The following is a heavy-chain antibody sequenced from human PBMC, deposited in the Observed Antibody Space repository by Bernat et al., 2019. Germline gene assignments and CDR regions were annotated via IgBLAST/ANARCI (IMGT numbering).Heavy chain of an antibody. CDR2: IDWDDDK. J-gene: IGHJ4*02. D-gene: IGHD3-10*01. CDR3: ARVYGSGRYFDY. Sequence: QVTLRESGPALVKPTQTLTLTCTFSGFSLSTSGMCVSWIRQPPGKALEWLALIDWDDDKYYSTSLKTRLTISKVTSKNQVVLTMTNMDPVDTATYYCARVYGSGRYFDYWGQGTLVTVSS. V-gene: IGHV2-70*01. CDR1: GFSLSTSGMC.